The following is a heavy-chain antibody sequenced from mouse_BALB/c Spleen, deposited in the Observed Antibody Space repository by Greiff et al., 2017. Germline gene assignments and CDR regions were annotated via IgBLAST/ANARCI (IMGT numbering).Heavy chain of an antibody. J-gene: IGHJ2*01. CDR1: GYTFTSYW. Sequence: EVQLQQSGTVLARPGASVKMSCKASGYTFTSYWMHWVKQRPGQGLEWIGAIYPGNSDTSYNQKFKGKAKLTAVTSTSTAYMELSSLTNEDSAVYYCTRLREVRPTFDYWGQGTTLTVSS. D-gene: IGHD2-14*01. CDR3: TRLREVRPTFDY. CDR2: IYPGNSDT. V-gene: IGHV1-5*01.